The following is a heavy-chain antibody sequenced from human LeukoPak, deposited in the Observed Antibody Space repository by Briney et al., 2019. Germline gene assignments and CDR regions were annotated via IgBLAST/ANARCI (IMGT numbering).Heavy chain of an antibody. CDR3: AKDRFGGVIVTGMDV. CDR1: GFTFSSYA. CDR2: ISGSGGST. V-gene: IGHV3-23*01. D-gene: IGHD3-16*02. J-gene: IGHJ6*02. Sequence: GGSLRLSCAASGFTFSSYAMSWVRQAPGKGLEWVSAISGSGGSTYYADSVKGRFTISRDNSKNTLYLQMNNLRAEDTAVYYCAKDRFGGVIVTGMDVWGQGTTVTVSS.